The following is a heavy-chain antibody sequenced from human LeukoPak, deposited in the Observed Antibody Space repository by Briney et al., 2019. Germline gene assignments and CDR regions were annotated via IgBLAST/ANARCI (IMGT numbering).Heavy chain of an antibody. CDR1: GGTFSSYA. CDR2: IIPIFGTA. CDR3: ARGRGYSGYGG. V-gene: IGHV1-69*05. D-gene: IGHD5-12*01. Sequence: ASVTVSCKASGGTFSSYAISWVRQAPGQGLEGMGGIIPIFGTANYAQKFQGRVTITTDESTSTAYMELSSLRSEDTAVYYCARGRGYSGYGGWGQGTLVTVSS. J-gene: IGHJ4*02.